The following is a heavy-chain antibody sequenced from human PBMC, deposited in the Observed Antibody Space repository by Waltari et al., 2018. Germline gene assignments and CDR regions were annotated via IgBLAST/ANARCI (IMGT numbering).Heavy chain of an antibody. V-gene: IGHV3-21*02. CDR3: ATGGWGFFLGY. Sequence: EVQLVESGGGLVRHGGSLSLYCAASGLSFKAYTMNWVRQAPGKGLGWVSSISHTGAYLHYADSVKGRFTISRDNAKNSLYLQLSSLSAEDTAMYYCATGGWGFFLGYWGQGTLVTVSS. CDR1: GLSFKAYT. J-gene: IGHJ4*02. CDR2: ISHTGAYL. D-gene: IGHD7-27*01.